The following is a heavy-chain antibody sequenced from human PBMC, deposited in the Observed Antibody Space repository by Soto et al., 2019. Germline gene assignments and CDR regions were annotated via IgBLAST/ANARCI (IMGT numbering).Heavy chain of an antibody. Sequence: QIQMVQSGAEVKQPGASVKISCKTSGYTFSSYSINWVRQAPGQGLEWMAWISTTSGNTHYAEIVQGRVTVTLDKSARTAFMEMWGLTSDDTAVYFCARDNGYDDFWGQGTLVTVSS. CDR2: ISTTSGNT. CDR3: ARDNGYDDF. CDR1: GYTFSSYS. V-gene: IGHV1-18*01. J-gene: IGHJ4*02. D-gene: IGHD5-18*01.